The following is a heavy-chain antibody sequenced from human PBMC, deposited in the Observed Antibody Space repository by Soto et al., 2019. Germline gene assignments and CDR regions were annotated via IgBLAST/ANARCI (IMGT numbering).Heavy chain of an antibody. CDR3: ARMATFGSLNWFDP. CDR1: GYSFTNND. D-gene: IGHD3-16*01. Sequence: GASVKVCCEASGYSFTNNDVSWVRQATGQGLEWMGWMNPGSGDTGYAQKFQGRVTMTRDISTATAYMELSSLRSDDTATYYCARMATFGSLNWFDPWGQGTLVTVSS. J-gene: IGHJ5*02. CDR2: MNPGSGDT. V-gene: IGHV1-8*01.